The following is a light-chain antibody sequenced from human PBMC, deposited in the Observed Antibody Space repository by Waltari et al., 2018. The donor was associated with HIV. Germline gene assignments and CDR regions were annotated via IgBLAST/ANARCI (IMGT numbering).Light chain of an antibody. CDR2: IVR. V-gene: IGLV2-18*02. CDR3: RSYTSSATWV. J-gene: IGLJ3*02. Sequence: QSALIQPPSVSGSPGQSVTISSTGTSSDVGTYDYVSWQQDLPGTVPRPVIYIVRTQTSGVPDRFSGSKSGCTASVTISGLQAEDDCDYYCRSYTSSATWVFGGGTKLTVL. CDR1: SSDVGTYDY.